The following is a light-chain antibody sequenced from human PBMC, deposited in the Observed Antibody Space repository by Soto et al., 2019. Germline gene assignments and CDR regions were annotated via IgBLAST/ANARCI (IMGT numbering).Light chain of an antibody. CDR3: QQRSNWPWT. Sequence: EIVMTQCPATLSVSPGARATLSCRANQSVSSNLAWYQKKPGQAPKLLIYGASTRDTGLPARFSGSGSGTDFTLTISSLQPEDFAAYYCQQRSNWPWTFGQGTKVDI. V-gene: IGKV3-15*01. CDR2: GAS. CDR1: QSVSSN. J-gene: IGKJ1*01.